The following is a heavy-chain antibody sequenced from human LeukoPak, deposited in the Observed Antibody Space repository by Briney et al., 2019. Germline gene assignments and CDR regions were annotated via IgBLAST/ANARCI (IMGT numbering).Heavy chain of an antibody. CDR2: INPSGGST. V-gene: IGHV1-46*01. CDR3: ARDPDDILTGYYYGLDF. J-gene: IGHJ4*02. Sequence: GASVKVSCKASGYTFTSYYMHWVRQAPGQGLEWMGIINPSGGSTSYAQKFQGRVTMTRDTSISTAYMELRSLRSDDTAVYYCARDPDDILTGYYYGLDFWGQGTLVTVSS. D-gene: IGHD3-9*01. CDR1: GYTFTSYY.